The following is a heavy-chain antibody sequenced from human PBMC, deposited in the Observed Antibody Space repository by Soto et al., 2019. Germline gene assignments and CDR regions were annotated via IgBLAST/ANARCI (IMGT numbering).Heavy chain of an antibody. Sequence: SETLSLPCAVDPGTLSGYYWSWIRQPPGKWLEWIRENNHGGSTNYIPSLKSRVTISVDMAKVQFSRNLSSVTAADTAVYYCARRGKTTYYDLWSGYLNWFDPGGQGALVTVSS. CDR2: NNHGGST. J-gene: IGHJ5*02. CDR3: ARRGKTTYYDLWSGYLNWFDP. D-gene: IGHD3-3*01. V-gene: IGHV4-34*01. CDR1: PGTLSGYY.